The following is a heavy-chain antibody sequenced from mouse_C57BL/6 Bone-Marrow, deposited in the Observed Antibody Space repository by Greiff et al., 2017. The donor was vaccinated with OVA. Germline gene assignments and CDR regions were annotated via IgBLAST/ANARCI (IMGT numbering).Heavy chain of an antibody. V-gene: IGHV1-74*01. CDR2: IHPSDSDT. J-gene: IGHJ3*01. CDR1: GYTFTSYW. D-gene: IGHD2-2*01. CDR3: AIDLYGYDLAWFAY. Sequence: QVQLQQPGAELVKPGASVKVSCKASGYTFTSYWMHWVKQRPGQGLEWIGRIHPSDSDTNYNQKFKGKATLTVDKSSSTAYRQLSSLTSEDSAVYYCAIDLYGYDLAWFAYWGQGTLVTVSA.